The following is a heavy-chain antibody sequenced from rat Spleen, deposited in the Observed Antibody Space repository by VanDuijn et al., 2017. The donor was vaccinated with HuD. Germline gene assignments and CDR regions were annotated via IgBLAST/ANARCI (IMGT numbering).Heavy chain of an antibody. J-gene: IGHJ4*01. Sequence: QVQLKESGPGLVQPSQTLSLTCTVSGFSLTDHSVHWVRQPPGKGLEWMGVMWSDGDTSYNSALKSRLSISRDTSKSQVFLKMSSLQTEDTATYYCARAWPGTMMVVITSYVMDAWGQGASVTVSS. CDR2: MWSDGDT. V-gene: IGHV2-32*01. CDR3: ARAWPGTMMVVITSYVMDA. D-gene: IGHD1-12*02. CDR1: GFSLTDHS.